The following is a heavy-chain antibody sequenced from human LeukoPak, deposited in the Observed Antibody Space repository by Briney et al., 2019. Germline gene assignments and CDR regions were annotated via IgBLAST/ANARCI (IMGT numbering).Heavy chain of an antibody. J-gene: IGHJ4*02. CDR2: INGDGGST. V-gene: IGHV3-74*01. D-gene: IGHD1-26*01. CDR1: GFAFSSHW. CDR3: ARDEVGAPPIDY. Sequence: GGSLRLSCEASGFAFSSHWMHWVRQAPGKGLVWVSNINGDGGSTGYADSVKGRFTTSRDNAKNTLYLHMNRLRAGDTAVYYCARDEVGAPPIDYWGQGALVTVSS.